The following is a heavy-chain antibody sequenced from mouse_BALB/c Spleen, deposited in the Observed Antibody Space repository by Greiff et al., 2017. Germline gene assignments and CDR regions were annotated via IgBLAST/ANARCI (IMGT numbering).Heavy chain of an antibody. V-gene: IGHV1-63*02. J-gene: IGHJ2*01. Sequence: VQLQESGAELVRPGTSVKMSCKAAGYTFTNYWIGRVKQRPGHGLEWIGDIYPGGGYTNYNEKFKGKATLTADTSSSTAYMQLSSLTSEDSAIYYCARGGYYGSTHYFDYWGQGTTLTVSS. CDR2: IYPGGGYT. CDR3: ARGGYYGSTHYFDY. D-gene: IGHD1-1*01. CDR1: GYTFTNYW.